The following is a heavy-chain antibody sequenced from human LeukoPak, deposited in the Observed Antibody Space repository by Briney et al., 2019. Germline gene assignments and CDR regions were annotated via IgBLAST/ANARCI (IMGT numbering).Heavy chain of an antibody. CDR3: AKERAAAQEMDV. CDR2: IRYDGRNK. CDR1: GFSFSIYD. D-gene: IGHD6-13*01. V-gene: IGHV3-30*02. Sequence: PGGSLRLSCAASGFSFSIYDMYWVRQAPGKGLEWVAYIRYDGRNKDYADSVKGRFTISRDNSKNTLFLEMNSLRPEDTAVYYCAKERAAAQEMDVWGKGTTVTVSS. J-gene: IGHJ6*04.